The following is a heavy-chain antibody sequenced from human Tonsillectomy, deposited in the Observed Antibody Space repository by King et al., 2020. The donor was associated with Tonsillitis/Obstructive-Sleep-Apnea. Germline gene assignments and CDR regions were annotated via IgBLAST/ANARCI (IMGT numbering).Heavy chain of an antibody. CDR3: ARGGGLVQSSGYYYYYYYYMDV. V-gene: IGHV4-34*01. CDR2: INHSGST. Sequence: VQLQQWGAGLLKPSETLSLTCAVYGGSFSGYYWSWIRQPPGKGLEWIGEINHSGSTKYNPSLKSRVTISVETSKNQFSLKLSSVTAADTAVYYCARGGGLVQSSGYYYYYYYYMDVWGKGTTVTVSS. CDR1: GGSFSGYY. D-gene: IGHD3-22*01. J-gene: IGHJ6*03.